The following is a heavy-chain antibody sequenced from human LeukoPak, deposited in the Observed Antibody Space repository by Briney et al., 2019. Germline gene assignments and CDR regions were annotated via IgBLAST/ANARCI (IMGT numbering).Heavy chain of an antibody. J-gene: IGHJ6*02. CDR1: GGSINSYY. CDR3: AKSMARGVKGYYYNGMDV. Sequence: SETLSLTCTVSGGSINSYYWSWIRQPPGKGLEWIGYIYYSGSTNYNPSLKSRVTLSVDTSKNQFSLKLSSVTAADTAVYYCAKSMARGVKGYYYNGMDVWGHGTTVTVSS. D-gene: IGHD3-10*01. V-gene: IGHV4-59*08. CDR2: IYYSGST.